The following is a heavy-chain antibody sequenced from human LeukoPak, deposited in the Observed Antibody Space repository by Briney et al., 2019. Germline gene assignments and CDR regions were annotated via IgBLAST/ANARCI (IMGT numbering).Heavy chain of an antibody. Sequence: RGSLRLSCAASGFTFSSYSMNWVRQAPGKGLEWVSSISSSSSYIYYADSVKGRFTISRDNAKNSLYLQMNSLRAEDTAVYYCARDQNNWNEKDYWGQGTLVTVSS. CDR1: GFTFSSYS. V-gene: IGHV3-21*01. D-gene: IGHD1-1*01. CDR3: ARDQNNWNEKDY. J-gene: IGHJ4*02. CDR2: ISSSSSYI.